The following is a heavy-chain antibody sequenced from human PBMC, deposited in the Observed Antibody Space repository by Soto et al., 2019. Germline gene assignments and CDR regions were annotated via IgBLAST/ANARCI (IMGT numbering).Heavy chain of an antibody. Sequence: EVRLVESGGGLVQPGRSLRLSCAASGFTFDDYAMHWVRQAPGKGLEWVSGISWNSGIIGYADSVKGRFTISRDNAKHSLYLHMNSLRAEATALYYCAKYFSPSGSSSPSFDYWGQGTLVTVSS. CDR2: ISWNSGII. CDR3: AKYFSPSGSSSPSFDY. J-gene: IGHJ4*02. V-gene: IGHV3-9*01. CDR1: GFTFDDYA. D-gene: IGHD6-6*01.